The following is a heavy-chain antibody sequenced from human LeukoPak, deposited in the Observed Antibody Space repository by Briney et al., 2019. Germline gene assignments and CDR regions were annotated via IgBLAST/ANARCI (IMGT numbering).Heavy chain of an antibody. D-gene: IGHD3-22*01. Sequence: GASVKVSCKTSGYTFTNSGIIWVRQAPGQRLEWVGWISAYNGHTKYEQKLQGRVTMTTDTSTSTAYMELSSLRSEDTAVYYCARDELSYDSSGYSVGNYWGQGTLVTVSS. CDR3: ARDELSYDSSGYSVGNY. CDR1: GYTFTNSG. CDR2: ISAYNGHT. J-gene: IGHJ4*02. V-gene: IGHV1-18*01.